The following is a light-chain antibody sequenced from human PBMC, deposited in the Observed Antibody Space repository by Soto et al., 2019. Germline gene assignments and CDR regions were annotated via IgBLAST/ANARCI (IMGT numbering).Light chain of an antibody. CDR1: SSDVGAYNY. J-gene: IGLJ3*02. Sequence: QSALTQPASVSGSPGQSITISCTGTSSDVGAYNYVSWYQQHPGKAPKLMIYEVYNRPAGVSGRFSGSKSGNTASLTISGLQAEDEADYYCASFTTSTTLVFGGGTQLTVL. CDR3: ASFTTSTTLV. CDR2: EVY. V-gene: IGLV2-14*01.